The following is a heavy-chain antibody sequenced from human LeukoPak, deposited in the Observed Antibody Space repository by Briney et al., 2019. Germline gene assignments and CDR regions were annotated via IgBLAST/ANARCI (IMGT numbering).Heavy chain of an antibody. D-gene: IGHD1-26*01. Sequence: PSETLSLTCAVSGGSSSSGGFSWSWIRQPPGKGLEWIGYIYHSGSTYYNPSLKSRVTISVDRSKNQFSLKLSSVTAADTAVYYCARAIMGATSFGIDPWGQGTLVTVSS. CDR2: IYHSGST. CDR3: ARAIMGATSFGIDP. J-gene: IGHJ5*02. CDR1: GGSSSSGGFS. V-gene: IGHV4-30-2*01.